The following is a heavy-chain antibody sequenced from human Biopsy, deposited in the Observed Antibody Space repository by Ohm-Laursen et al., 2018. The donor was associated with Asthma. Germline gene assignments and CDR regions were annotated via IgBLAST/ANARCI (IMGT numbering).Heavy chain of an antibody. J-gene: IGHJ4*02. V-gene: IGHV1-69*13. Sequence: SVKVSRKSPGGTFNTYVIDWVRQAPGQGLEWMGGINSVFGTTTYPQKFQDRVTITADDSTSTVYMELSSLRSEDTAVYYCARKAGSCISRTCYSLDFWGQGTLVTVSS. CDR2: INSVFGTT. CDR1: GGTFNTYV. D-gene: IGHD2-2*01. CDR3: ARKAGSCISRTCYSLDF.